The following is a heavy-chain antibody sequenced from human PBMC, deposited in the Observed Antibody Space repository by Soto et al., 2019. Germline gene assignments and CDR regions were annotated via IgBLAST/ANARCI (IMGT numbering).Heavy chain of an antibody. V-gene: IGHV1-69*13. Sequence: GASVKVSCKASGGTFTNYAISWVRQAPGQGLEWMGGIVPMFHTPDYAQNFQGRVTITADESTSTVYMELSSLRSDDTAVYYCAKLGERSWFDPWGQGTLVTVS. D-gene: IGHD3-10*01. CDR2: IVPMFHTP. J-gene: IGHJ5*02. CDR1: GGTFTNYA. CDR3: AKLGERSWFDP.